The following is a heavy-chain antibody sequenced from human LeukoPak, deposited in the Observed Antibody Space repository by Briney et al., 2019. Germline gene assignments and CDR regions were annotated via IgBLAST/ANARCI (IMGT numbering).Heavy chain of an antibody. J-gene: IGHJ4*02. CDR3: YSNYGDSFDY. V-gene: IGHV1-8*03. CDR1: GYTFTTYD. D-gene: IGHD4-11*01. Sequence: ASVTVSCKASGYTFTTYDINWVRQATGQGLEWMGWMNPNSGNTGYAQKFQGRVTITRSTSISTAYMELSSLRSEDTAVYYCYSNYGDSFDYWGQGTLVTVSS. CDR2: MNPNSGNT.